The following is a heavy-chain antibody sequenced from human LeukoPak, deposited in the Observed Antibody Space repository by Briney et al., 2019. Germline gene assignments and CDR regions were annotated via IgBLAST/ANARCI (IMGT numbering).Heavy chain of an antibody. D-gene: IGHD3-16*02. J-gene: IGHJ4*02. CDR2: IIPIFGTA. V-gene: IGHV1-69*06. CDR3: ARVHFRLGALSSPFDY. Sequence: SVKVSCKASGYTFTSYGISWVRQAPGQGLEWMGGIIPIFGTANYAQKFQGRVTITADKYTSTAYMELSNLRSEDTAVYSCARVHFRLGALSSPFDYWGQGTLVTVSS. CDR1: GYTFTSYG.